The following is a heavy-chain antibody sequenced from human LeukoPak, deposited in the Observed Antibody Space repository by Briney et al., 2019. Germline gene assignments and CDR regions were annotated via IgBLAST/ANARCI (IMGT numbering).Heavy chain of an antibody. Sequence: GGSLRLSCAASGFTFSSYWMHWVRQAPGKGLEWVSSISSSSSYIYYADSVKGRFTISRDNARNTLYLQMNSLRAEDTGVYYCAREGWAVARKVDYWGRGTLVTVSS. V-gene: IGHV3-21*01. CDR3: AREGWAVARKVDY. D-gene: IGHD6-19*01. CDR1: GFTFSSYW. CDR2: ISSSSSYI. J-gene: IGHJ4*02.